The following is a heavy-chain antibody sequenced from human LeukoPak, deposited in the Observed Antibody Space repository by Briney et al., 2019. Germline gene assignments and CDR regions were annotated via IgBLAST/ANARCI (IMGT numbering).Heavy chain of an antibody. CDR1: GGSISSGSYY. CDR2: IYNSGST. V-gene: IGHV4-61*09. J-gene: IGHJ5*02. Sequence: RPSQTLSLTCTVSGGSISSGSYYWGWLRQPAGKGLEWIGHIYNSGSTKYNPSLKSRFTIPVDTSKNQFSLKLSSVTAADTAVYYCARAAVVSGWRNWFDPWGQGTLVTVSS. D-gene: IGHD4-23*01. CDR3: ARAAVVSGWRNWFDP.